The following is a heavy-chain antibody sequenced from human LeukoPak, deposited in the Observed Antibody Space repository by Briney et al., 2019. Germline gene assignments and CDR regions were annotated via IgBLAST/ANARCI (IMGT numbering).Heavy chain of an antibody. V-gene: IGHV4-34*01. Sequence: PSETLPLTCAVYGGSFSGYYWSWIRQPPGKGLEWIGEINHSGSTNYNPSLKSRVTISVGTSKNQFSLKLSSVTAADTAVYYCAGHHPRNTVDFWGQGTLVTVSS. CDR1: GGSFSGYY. CDR2: INHSGST. D-gene: IGHD2/OR15-2a*01. J-gene: IGHJ4*02. CDR3: AGHHPRNTVDF.